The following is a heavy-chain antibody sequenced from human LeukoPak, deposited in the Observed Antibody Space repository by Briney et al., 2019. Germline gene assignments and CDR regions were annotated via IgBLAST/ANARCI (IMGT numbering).Heavy chain of an antibody. V-gene: IGHV4-34*01. CDR3: ARHDRDSSGYYTEYFQH. D-gene: IGHD3-22*01. CDR2: INHSGST. Sequence: GSLRLSCAASGFTFSSYAMSWVRQSPGKGLEWIGEINHSGSTNYNPSLKSRVTISVDTSKNQFSLKLSSVTAADTAVYYCARHDRDSSGYYTEYFQHWGQGTLVTVSS. J-gene: IGHJ1*01. CDR1: GFTFSSYA.